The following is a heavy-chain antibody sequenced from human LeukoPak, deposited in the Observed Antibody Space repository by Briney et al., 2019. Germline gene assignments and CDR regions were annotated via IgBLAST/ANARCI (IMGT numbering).Heavy chain of an antibody. CDR1: EDRFSSYW. Sequence: GESLKISCKSSEDRFSSYWISWVRQMPGKGPEWMGIIYPGDSDIRYSPSFQGQVTISADKSISTAYLQWSSLKASDTAMYYCARSRDPEFDYWGQGTLVTVSS. J-gene: IGHJ4*02. CDR3: ARSRDPEFDY. V-gene: IGHV5-51*01. D-gene: IGHD2-21*02. CDR2: IYPGDSDI.